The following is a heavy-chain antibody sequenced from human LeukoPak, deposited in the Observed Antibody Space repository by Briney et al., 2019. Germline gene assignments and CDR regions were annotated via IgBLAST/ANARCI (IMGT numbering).Heavy chain of an antibody. D-gene: IGHD6-6*01. CDR3: AKGRYGSSLESFDI. CDR2: INTSGGST. V-gene: IGHV3-23*01. Sequence: GGSLRLSCAASGLTFSSYAMTWVRQAPGKGLEWVSGINTSGGSTYYADSVKGRFTISRDNSKNKLYLQMNSLRAEDTAVYYCAKGRYGSSLESFDIWGQGTMVTVSS. J-gene: IGHJ3*02. CDR1: GLTFSSYA.